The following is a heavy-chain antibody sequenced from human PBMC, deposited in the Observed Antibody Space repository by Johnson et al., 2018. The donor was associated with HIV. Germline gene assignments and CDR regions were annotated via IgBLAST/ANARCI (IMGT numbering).Heavy chain of an antibody. V-gene: IGHV3-23*04. CDR2: ISGSGGST. Sequence: VQLVESGGGLVQPGGSLRLSCAASGFTFSSYAMSWVRPAPGKGLEWVSSISGSGGSTYYVDSVKGRVTISRDNSKNTLYLQMNSLRAEDTAGYYCAKDLYNWNLHKHAFDIWGQGTMVTVSS. CDR1: GFTFSSYA. J-gene: IGHJ3*02. CDR3: AKDLYNWNLHKHAFDI. D-gene: IGHD1-1*01.